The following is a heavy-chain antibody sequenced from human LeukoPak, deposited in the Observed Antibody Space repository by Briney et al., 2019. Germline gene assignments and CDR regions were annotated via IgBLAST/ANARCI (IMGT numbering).Heavy chain of an antibody. CDR2: INHSGST. Sequence: SETLSLTCAVYGGSFSGYYWSWIRQPPGKGLEWIGEINHSGSTNYNPSLKSRATISVDTSKNQFSLKLSSVTAADTAVYYCARARTMVRGSDYYYGMDVWGKGTTVTVSS. CDR1: GGSFSGYY. J-gene: IGHJ6*04. V-gene: IGHV4-34*01. D-gene: IGHD3-10*01. CDR3: ARARTMVRGSDYYYGMDV.